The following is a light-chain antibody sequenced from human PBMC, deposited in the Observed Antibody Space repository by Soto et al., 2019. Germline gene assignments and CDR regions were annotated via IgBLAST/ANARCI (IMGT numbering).Light chain of an antibody. CDR3: QQYDKWTRT. Sequence: EIVLTQSPGTLSLSPVERATLSCRASQSTISSYLAWYQHKHGQSPRXXXYGGSARATGIPARFSGGGSGAEYTLTISSLQSEDFAVYYCQQYDKWTRTFGQGTKVDIK. J-gene: IGKJ1*01. CDR2: GGS. CDR1: QSTISSY. V-gene: IGKV3-15*01.